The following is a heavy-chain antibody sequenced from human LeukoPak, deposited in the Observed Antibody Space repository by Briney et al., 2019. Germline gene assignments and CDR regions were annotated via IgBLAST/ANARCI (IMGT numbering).Heavy chain of an antibody. CDR2: IIPIFGTA. CDR1: GGTFSSYA. J-gene: IGHJ3*02. CDR3: ASNGVGGFAFDI. V-gene: IGHV1-69*05. D-gene: IGHD2-15*01. Sequence: ASVKVSCKASGGTFSSYAMSWVRQAPGQGLEWMGGIIPIFGTANYAQKFQGRVTITTDESTSTAYMELSSLRSEDTAVYYCASNGVGGFAFDIWGQGTMVTVSS.